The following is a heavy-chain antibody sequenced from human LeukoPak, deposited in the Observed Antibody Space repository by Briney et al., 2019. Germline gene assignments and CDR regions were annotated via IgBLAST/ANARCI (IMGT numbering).Heavy chain of an antibody. V-gene: IGHV1-24*01. CDR2: FDPEDGET. Sequence: ASVKVSCKVSGYTLTELSMHWVRQAPGKGLEWMGGFDPEDGETIYAQKFQGRVTMTEDTSTDTAYMELSSLRSEDTAVYYCASVMPPSDCSSTSCHKYYYYYYMDVWGKGTTVTVSS. D-gene: IGHD2-2*02. CDR1: GYTLTELS. CDR3: ASVMPPSDCSSTSCHKYYYYYYMDV. J-gene: IGHJ6*03.